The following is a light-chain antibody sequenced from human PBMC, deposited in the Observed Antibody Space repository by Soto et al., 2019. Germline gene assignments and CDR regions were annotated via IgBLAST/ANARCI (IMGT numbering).Light chain of an antibody. Sequence: NVLPQSTVTLSLSPGERATVSCRASQNVNNNYLVWYQQRPGQAPGLLIHGASSRAAGVPDRFTGSGSGTDFTLTINRLEPEDFAVYYCQQYGSSPWTFGQGTKVDIK. V-gene: IGKV3-20*01. CDR3: QQYGSSPWT. CDR1: QNVNNNY. CDR2: GAS. J-gene: IGKJ1*01.